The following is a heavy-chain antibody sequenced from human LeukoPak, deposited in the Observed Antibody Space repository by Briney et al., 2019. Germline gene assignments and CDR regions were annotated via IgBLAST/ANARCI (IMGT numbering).Heavy chain of an antibody. V-gene: IGHV1-2*02. CDR3: ARDRVPFYSSTFRDYYLHYGLDV. CDR2: INPSSGGT. CDR1: GYTFTGHY. Sequence: ASVKVSCKASGYTFTGHYIHWVRQAPGQGLEWMAWINPSSGGTSYAQKFEGRVSVTRDTSISTAYMELSRLRSDDTALYYCARDRVPFYSSTFRDYYLHYGLDVWGQGTTVTVSS. D-gene: IGHD6-13*01. J-gene: IGHJ6*02.